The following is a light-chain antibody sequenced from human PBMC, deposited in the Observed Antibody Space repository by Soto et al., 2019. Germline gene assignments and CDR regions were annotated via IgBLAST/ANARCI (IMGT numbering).Light chain of an antibody. J-gene: IGLJ2*01. CDR1: SSDIGDYDY. CDR2: DVT. CDR3: CSYTDIALDVV. V-gene: IGLV2-14*01. Sequence: QSALTQPASVSGSPGQSITISCTGTSSDIGDYDYVSWYQHLPGKAPKLLIFDVTHRPSGVSDRFSGSKSGNTASLTISGVRHDDADDYYCCSYTDIALDVVFGGGTKLTVL.